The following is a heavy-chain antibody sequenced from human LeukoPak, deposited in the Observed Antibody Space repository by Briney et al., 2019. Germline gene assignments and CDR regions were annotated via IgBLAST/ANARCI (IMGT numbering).Heavy chain of an antibody. CDR3: ARDEFGDFQGFDY. D-gene: IGHD4-17*01. J-gene: IGHJ4*02. Sequence: SSETLSLTCSVSGASINSYYWNWIRQSPGKGLEWLGNIHYRGTTNYNPSLKSRVTLSLDSSKSQFALKVTSVTAADTAVYYCARDEFGDFQGFDYWGQGTRVTVSS. V-gene: IGHV4-59*13. CDR2: IHYRGTT. CDR1: GASINSYY.